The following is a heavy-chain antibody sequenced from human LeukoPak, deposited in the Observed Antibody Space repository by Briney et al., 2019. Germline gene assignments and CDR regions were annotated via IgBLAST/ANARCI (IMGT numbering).Heavy chain of an antibody. D-gene: IGHD3-10*02. V-gene: IGHV3-30*03. J-gene: IGHJ6*04. CDR1: GFTFSSYG. CDR3: AVLGITMIGGV. CDR2: ISYDGSNN. Sequence: PGRSLRLSCAASGFTFSSYGMHWVRQAPGKGLEWVAVISYDGSNNYYADSVKGRFTISRDNAKNSLYLQMNSPRAEDTAVYYCAVLGITMIGGVWGKGTTVTISS.